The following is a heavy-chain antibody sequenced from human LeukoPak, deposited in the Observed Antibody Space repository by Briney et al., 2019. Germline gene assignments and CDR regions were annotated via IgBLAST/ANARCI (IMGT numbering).Heavy chain of an antibody. J-gene: IGHJ4*02. CDR2: TYYRSRWYN. CDR1: GDSVSSNSAA. D-gene: IGHD3-22*01. V-gene: IGHV6-1*01. CDR3: AREDTTGYYSAFDY. Sequence: SQTLSLTCAISGDSVSSNSAAWNWIRQSPSRGLEWLGRTYYRSRWYNDYVVSVRSRITINPDTAKNQFSLHLNSMTPEDTAVYYCAREDTTGYYSAFDYWGQGTLVTVSS.